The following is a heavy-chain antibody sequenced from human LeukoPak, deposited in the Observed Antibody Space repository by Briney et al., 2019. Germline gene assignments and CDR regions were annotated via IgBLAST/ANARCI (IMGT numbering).Heavy chain of an antibody. J-gene: IGHJ3*02. V-gene: IGHV4-59*01. D-gene: IGHD3-16*01. CDR1: GGSISSYY. CDR3: ARDRVEGGALDI. CDR2: IYYSGST. Sequence: PSETLSLTCTVSGGSISSYYWSWIRQPPGKGLEWIGYIYYSGSTNYNPSLKSRVTISVDTSKNQFSLKLSSVTAADTAVYYCARDRVEGGALDIWGQGTMVTVSS.